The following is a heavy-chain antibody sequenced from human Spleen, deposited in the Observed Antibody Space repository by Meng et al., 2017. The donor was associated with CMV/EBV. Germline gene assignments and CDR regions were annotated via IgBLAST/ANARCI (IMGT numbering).Heavy chain of an antibody. CDR2: IYTGGST. CDR3: ARRDSGRSDHFDY. J-gene: IGHJ4*02. D-gene: IGHD3-10*01. V-gene: IGHV3-53*01. Sequence: GESLRLSCAASGFSVSRNYMTWVRQAPGKGLEWISIIYTGGSTYYADSVKGRFTISRDNSKNTLYLQMNSLRAEDTAVYYCARRDSGRSDHFDYWGQGTLVTVSS. CDR1: GFSVSRNY.